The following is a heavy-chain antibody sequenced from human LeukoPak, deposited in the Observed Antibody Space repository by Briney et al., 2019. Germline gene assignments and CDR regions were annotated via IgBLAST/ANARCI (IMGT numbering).Heavy chain of an antibody. V-gene: IGHV3-48*01. CDR2: ISSGSRTI. CDR3: AREGWGSYLQVCD. CDR1: GFSFSGYS. Sequence: GGSLRLSCAASGFSFSGYSLNWVRQAPGRGLEWISYISSGSRTIFYADSVKGRFTISRDNAKNSLYLQMNSLRAEDTALYYCAREGWGSYLQVCDWGQGTLVTVSS. J-gene: IGHJ4*02. D-gene: IGHD7-27*01.